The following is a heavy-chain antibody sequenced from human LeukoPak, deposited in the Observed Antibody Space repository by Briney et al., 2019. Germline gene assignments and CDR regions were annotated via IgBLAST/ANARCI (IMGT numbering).Heavy chain of an antibody. Sequence: PGGSLRLSCAASGFTFSSYAMSWVRQAPGKGLEWVSVISGSGGGTYYADSVKGRFTISRDNSKNTLYLQMNSLRAEDTAVYYCAKDRGNVYSMTVVDYWGQGTLVTVSS. J-gene: IGHJ4*02. D-gene: IGHD5/OR15-5a*01. CDR2: ISGSGGGT. CDR3: AKDRGNVYSMTVVDY. V-gene: IGHV3-23*01. CDR1: GFTFSSYA.